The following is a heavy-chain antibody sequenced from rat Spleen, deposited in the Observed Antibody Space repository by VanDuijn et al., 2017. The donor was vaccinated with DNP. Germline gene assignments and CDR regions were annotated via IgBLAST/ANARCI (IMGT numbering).Heavy chain of an antibody. V-gene: IGHV5-7*01. CDR3: TTEAGDY. J-gene: IGHJ2*01. Sequence: EVQLVESGGGLVQPGRSMKLSCAASGFTFSNYDMAWVRQAPKKGLEWVATISYDGSSTYYRESVKGRFTISRDNAKSTLYLQMDSLRSEDTATYYCTTEAGDYWGQGVMVTVSS. CDR2: ISYDGSST. CDR1: GFTFSNYD.